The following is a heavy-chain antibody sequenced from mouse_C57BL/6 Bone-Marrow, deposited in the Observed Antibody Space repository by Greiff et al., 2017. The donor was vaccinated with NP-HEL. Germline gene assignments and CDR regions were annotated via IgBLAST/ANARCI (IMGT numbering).Heavy chain of an antibody. CDR1: GYTFTSYW. CDR3: ARTYGSSYFDY. D-gene: IGHD1-1*01. V-gene: IGHV1-50*01. J-gene: IGHJ2*01. CDR2: IDPSDSYT. Sequence: VQLQQPGAELVKPGASVKLSCKASGYTFTSYWMQWVKQRPGQGLEWIGEIDPSDSYTNYNQKFKGKATLTVDTSSSTAYMQLSSLTSEDSAVYYCARTYGSSYFDYWGQGTTLTVSS.